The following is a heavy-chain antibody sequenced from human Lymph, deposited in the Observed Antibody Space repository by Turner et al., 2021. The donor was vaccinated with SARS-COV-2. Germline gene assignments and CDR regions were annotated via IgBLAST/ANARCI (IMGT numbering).Heavy chain of an antibody. CDR2: ISYDGSNK. D-gene: IGHD3-10*01. V-gene: IGHV3-30*04. J-gene: IGHJ6*02. CDR1: GFTFSTYA. Sequence: QVQLVESGGGVVQPGRSLRLPCAASGFTFSTYAISWVRQAPGKGLEWVAVISYDGSNKYYADSVKGRFTISRDNSKNTLYLQMNSLRAEDTAVYYCARYASGGYFYYGMDVWGQGTTVTVSS. CDR3: ARYASGGYFYYGMDV.